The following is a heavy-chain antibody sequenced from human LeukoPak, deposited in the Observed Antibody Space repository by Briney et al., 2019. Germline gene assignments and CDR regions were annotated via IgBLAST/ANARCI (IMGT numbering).Heavy chain of an antibody. J-gene: IGHJ4*02. V-gene: IGHV4-38-2*02. CDR2: IHHSGST. CDR1: GYFISSGYY. Sequence: PSETLSLTCTVSGYFISSGYYWGWIRQPPGKGLQWIGSIHHSGSTYYNPSLKSRVTISVDTSKNQFSLKLSSVTAADTAVYYCARGPQTAAFEWGQGTLVTVSS. D-gene: IGHD5-18*01. CDR3: ARGPQTAAFE.